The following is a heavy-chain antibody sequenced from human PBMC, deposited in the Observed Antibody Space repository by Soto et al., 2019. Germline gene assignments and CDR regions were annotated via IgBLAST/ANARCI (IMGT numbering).Heavy chain of an antibody. CDR2: ITGSGGST. CDR1: VFTVSSYA. J-gene: IGHJ4*02. Sequence: GSLRLSGAASVFTVSSYAVSWVRQAPGKGLEWVSAITGSGGSTYYADSVKGRFTISRDNSKNTLYLQMNSLRAEDTAVYYCATFSTLKCLDYWGQGTLVTVPS. CDR3: ATFSTLKCLDY. V-gene: IGHV3-23*01.